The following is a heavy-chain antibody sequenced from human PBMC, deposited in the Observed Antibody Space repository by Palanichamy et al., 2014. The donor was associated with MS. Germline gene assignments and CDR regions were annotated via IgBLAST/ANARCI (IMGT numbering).Heavy chain of an antibody. CDR3: ARHEASWATYYFDS. V-gene: IGHV4-38-2*01. Sequence: QVQLRESGPGLVKPSETLSLTCAVSGYSIGSGYYWSGLGLSIDSGDTYYNPSLRSRVTISVGTSKNQFSLKMTSVSAADTAMYYCARHEASWATYYFDSWGQGTLVTVSS. CDR2: SIDSGDT. J-gene: IGHJ4*02. CDR1: GYSIGSGYY. D-gene: IGHD5-12*01.